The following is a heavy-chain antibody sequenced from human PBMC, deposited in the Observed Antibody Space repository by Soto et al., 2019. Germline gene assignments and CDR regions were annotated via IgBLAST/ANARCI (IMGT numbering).Heavy chain of an antibody. Sequence: GGSLRLSCAASGFTFSRYRMTWVRQAPGKGLEWVSGISWNSGSIGYADSVKGRFTISRDNAKNSLYLQMNSLRAEDTASYYCARPPLPYYYDSSGYYAWFDPWAREPRSPSPQ. CDR1: GFTFSRYR. CDR2: ISWNSGSI. D-gene: IGHD3-22*01. J-gene: IGHJ5*02. V-gene: IGHV3-9*01. CDR3: ARPPLPYYYDSSGYYAWFDP.